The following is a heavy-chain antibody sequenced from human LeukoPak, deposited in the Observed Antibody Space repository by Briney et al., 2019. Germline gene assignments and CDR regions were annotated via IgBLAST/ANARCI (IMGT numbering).Heavy chain of an antibody. J-gene: IGHJ6*02. V-gene: IGHV5-51*01. D-gene: IGHD3-10*01. CDR1: GYSFPSYW. Sequence: GESLKISCKGSGYSFPSYWIGWVRQMPGKGLEWMGIIYPGDSDTRYSASFQGQVTISADKSISTAYLQWSSLKASDTAMYYCARADQLKWFGDPRRPYYYGMDVWGQGTTVTVSS. CDR3: ARADQLKWFGDPRRPYYYGMDV. CDR2: IYPGDSDT.